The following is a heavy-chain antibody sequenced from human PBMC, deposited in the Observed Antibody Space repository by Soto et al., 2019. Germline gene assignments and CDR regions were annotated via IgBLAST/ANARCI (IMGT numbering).Heavy chain of an antibody. CDR1: GGTFSSYT. V-gene: IGHV1-69*02. J-gene: IGHJ4*02. CDR2: IIPILGIA. CDR3: ARDDGLAYCGGDCYS. D-gene: IGHD2-21*02. Sequence: SVKVSCKASGGTFSSYTISWVRQAPGQGLEWMGRIIPILGIANYAKKFQGRVTNTADKSTSTAYKKLSSLRSEDTAVYYCARDDGLAYCGGDCYSWGQGTLVTVSS.